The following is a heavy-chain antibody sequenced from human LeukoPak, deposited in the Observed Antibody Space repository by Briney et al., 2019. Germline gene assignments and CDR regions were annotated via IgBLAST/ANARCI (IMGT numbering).Heavy chain of an antibody. CDR1: GYTSTNYN. J-gene: IGHJ5*02. CDR3: ARDSPRRYSSSWYDP. CDR2: ISAYNGNT. Sequence: ASVKVSCKASGYTSTNYNMHWVRQAPGQGLEWMGWISAYNGNTNYAQKLQGRVTMTTDTSTSTAYMELRSLRSDDTAVYYCARDSPRRYSSSWYDPWGQGTLVTVSS. D-gene: IGHD6-13*01. V-gene: IGHV1-18*01.